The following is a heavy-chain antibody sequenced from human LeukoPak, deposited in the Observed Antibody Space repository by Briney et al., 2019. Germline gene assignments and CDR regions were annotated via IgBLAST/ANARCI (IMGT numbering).Heavy chain of an antibody. CDR2: ISYDGSNK. CDR3: AKDLRRKTYYYDSSGYY. D-gene: IGHD3-22*01. CDR1: GFTFSSYG. V-gene: IGHV3-30*18. Sequence: AGGSLRLSCAASGFTFSSYGMHWVRQAPGKGLEWVAVISYDGSNKYYADSVKGRFTISRDNSKNTLYLQMNSLRAEDTAVYYCAKDLRRKTYYYDSSGYYWGQGTLVTVSS. J-gene: IGHJ4*02.